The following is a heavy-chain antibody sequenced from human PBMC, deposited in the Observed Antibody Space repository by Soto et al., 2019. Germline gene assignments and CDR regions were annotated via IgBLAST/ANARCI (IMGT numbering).Heavy chain of an antibody. D-gene: IGHD6-13*01. CDR2: INPNSGGT. CDR3: ARGGDSSSLNAFDI. V-gene: IGHV1-2*04. J-gene: IGHJ3*02. Sequence: ASVKVSCKASGYTFTGYYMHWVRQAPGQGLEWMGWINPNSGGTNYAQKFQGWVTMTRDTSISTAYMELSRLRSDDTAVYYCARGGDSSSLNAFDIWGQGTMVTVSS. CDR1: GYTFTGYY.